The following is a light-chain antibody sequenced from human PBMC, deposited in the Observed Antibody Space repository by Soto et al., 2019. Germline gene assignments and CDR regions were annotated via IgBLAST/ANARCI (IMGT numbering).Light chain of an antibody. CDR3: SSYAGFNNYV. Sequence: QSVLTQPLSASGSPGQSVTISCTGTGGDVGGYNYVSWYQQHPGKVPRLIIYDVNKRPSGVPDRFSGSKSDNTASLTVSGLQAEDEADYYCSSYAGFNNYVFGTGTKVTVL. V-gene: IGLV2-8*01. CDR1: GGDVGGYNY. CDR2: DVN. J-gene: IGLJ1*01.